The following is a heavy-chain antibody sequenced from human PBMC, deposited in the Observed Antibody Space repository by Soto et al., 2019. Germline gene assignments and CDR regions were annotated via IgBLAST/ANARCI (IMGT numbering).Heavy chain of an antibody. Sequence: GASVKVSCKASGGTFSSYAISWVRQAPGQGLEWMGGIIPIFGTANYAQKFQGRVTITADESTSTAHMELSSLRSEDTAVYYCARDPGIVGATANDYWGQGTLVTVSS. CDR2: IIPIFGTA. CDR3: ARDPGIVGATANDY. J-gene: IGHJ4*02. V-gene: IGHV1-69*13. CDR1: GGTFSSYA. D-gene: IGHD1-26*01.